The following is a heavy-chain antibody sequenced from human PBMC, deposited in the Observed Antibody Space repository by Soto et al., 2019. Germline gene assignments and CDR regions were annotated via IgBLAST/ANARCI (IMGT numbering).Heavy chain of an antibody. V-gene: IGHV4-4*02. Sequence: QVPLQESGPGLVKPSGTLSLTCSVSRGSISSSNWWTWVRPFPGKGLEWIGEINESGSTTYNPYLKSRLTTSVDKHTYLFSLNLRAVTAADTAVYYCARARHYTNRLPWWFDPWGQGTLVTVAS. D-gene: IGHD3-10*01. CDR2: INESGST. J-gene: IGHJ5*02. CDR1: RGSISSSNW. CDR3: ARARHYTNRLPWWFDP.